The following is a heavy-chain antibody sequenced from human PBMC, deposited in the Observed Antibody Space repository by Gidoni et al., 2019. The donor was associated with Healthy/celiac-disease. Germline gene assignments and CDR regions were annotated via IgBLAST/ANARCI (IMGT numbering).Heavy chain of an antibody. CDR3: AKDFGATFPEAFDI. Sequence: EVQMLESGGGLVQPGGSLRLSCEASGFTFSSYAMSWVRQAPGKGLEWVSAISGSGGSTYSADSVKGRFTITRDNSKNTLYLQMNSLRAEDTAVYYGAKDFGATFPEAFDIWGQGTMVTVSS. V-gene: IGHV3-23*01. CDR1: GFTFSSYA. CDR2: ISGSGGST. J-gene: IGHJ3*02. D-gene: IGHD1-26*01.